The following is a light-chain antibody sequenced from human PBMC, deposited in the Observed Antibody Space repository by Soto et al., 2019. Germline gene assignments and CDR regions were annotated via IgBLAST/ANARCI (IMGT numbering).Light chain of an antibody. Sequence: EIVLTQSTGTLSLSPGERATLSCRASQSVSSSYLAWYQQKPGQAPRLLIYGASSRATGIPDRFSGSGSGTDCYLTISRLDADDYAVYYCQLDGISRPTFGGGTKLEIK. V-gene: IGKV3-20*01. CDR3: QLDGISRPT. CDR2: GAS. CDR1: QSVSSSY. J-gene: IGKJ4*02.